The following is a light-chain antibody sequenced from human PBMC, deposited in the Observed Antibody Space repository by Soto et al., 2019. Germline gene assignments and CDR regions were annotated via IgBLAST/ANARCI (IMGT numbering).Light chain of an antibody. CDR3: QQYGSAPRT. Sequence: ENVLTQSPGTLSLSPGERATLSCRASQSVSSSSLAWYQQKPGQAPRLLIVGSSDRATGIPARFSGSGSGTDFTLTISRLEAEDFAVYYCQQYGSAPRTFGQGTKVE. CDR1: QSVSSSS. J-gene: IGKJ2*01. CDR2: GSS. V-gene: IGKV3-20*01.